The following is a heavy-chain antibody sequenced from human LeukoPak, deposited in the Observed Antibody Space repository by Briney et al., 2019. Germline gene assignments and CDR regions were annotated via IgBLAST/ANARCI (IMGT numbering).Heavy chain of an antibody. CDR2: ISYDGSNK. Sequence: PGGSLRLSCAASGSTFSSYAMHWVRQAPGKGLEWVTVISYDGSNKYYADSVKGRFTISRDNSKNTLSLQMNSLRAEDTAVYYCAGRYYDILTGGREGFDYWGREPWSPSPQ. D-gene: IGHD3-9*01. J-gene: IGHJ4*02. V-gene: IGHV3-30*04. CDR1: GSTFSSYA. CDR3: AGRYYDILTGGREGFDY.